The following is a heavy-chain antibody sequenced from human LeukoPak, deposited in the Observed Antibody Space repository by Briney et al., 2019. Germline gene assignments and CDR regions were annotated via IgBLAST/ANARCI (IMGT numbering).Heavy chain of an antibody. CDR2: IYTSGST. V-gene: IGHV4-4*09. CDR3: ARLSAVITIFGVVIPRWFDP. Sequence: SETLSLTCTVSGGSISSHYWSWIRQPPGKGLEWIGYIYTSGSTNYNPSLKSRVTISVDTSKNQFSLKLSSVTAADTAVYYCARLSAVITIFGVVIPRWFDPWGQGTLVTVSS. CDR1: GGSISSHY. D-gene: IGHD3-3*01. J-gene: IGHJ5*02.